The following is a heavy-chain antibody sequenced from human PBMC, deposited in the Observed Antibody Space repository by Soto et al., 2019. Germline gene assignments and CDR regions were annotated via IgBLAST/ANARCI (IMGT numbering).Heavy chain of an antibody. CDR3: TTDPTSIMVYRKHD. Sequence: EVQLVESGGGFIKPGGSLRLSCSASGFSFINAWMSWVRQFPGKGLEWVARINSGRDGGTTDNGASGKGRFSISRDDSKNVVYLQMGNLTTDDTAVYFCTTDPTSIMVYRKHDWGRGTLVTVSS. D-gene: IGHD2-8*01. CDR1: GFSFINAW. CDR2: INSGRDGGTT. J-gene: IGHJ4*02. V-gene: IGHV3-15*01.